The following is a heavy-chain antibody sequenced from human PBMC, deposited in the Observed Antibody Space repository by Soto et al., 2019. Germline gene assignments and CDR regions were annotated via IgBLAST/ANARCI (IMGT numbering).Heavy chain of an antibody. CDR1: GGSISSSY. CDR3: ARCVVTALNWFDP. J-gene: IGHJ5*02. Sequence: QLQLQEAGPGLVKPSETLSLTCTVSGGSISSSYWSWIRQPPGKGLEWIGYIYYSGSTNYNPSLKSRVTISVDTSKNQFSLKLSSVTAADTAVYYCARCVVTALNWFDPWGQVTLVTVSS. CDR2: IYYSGST. V-gene: IGHV4-59*01. D-gene: IGHD2-21*02.